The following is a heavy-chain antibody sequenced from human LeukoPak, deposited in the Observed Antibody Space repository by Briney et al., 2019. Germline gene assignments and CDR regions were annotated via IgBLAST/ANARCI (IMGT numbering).Heavy chain of an antibody. CDR3: ARVARIVGDIDY. Sequence: PSETLSLTCTVSGGSISSSSYYWGWIRQPPGKGLEWIGSIYYSGSTYYNPSLKSRVTISVDRSKNQFSLKLSSVTAADTAVYYCARVARIVGDIDYWGQGTLVTVSS. J-gene: IGHJ4*02. V-gene: IGHV4-39*07. CDR1: GGSISSSSYY. D-gene: IGHD1-26*01. CDR2: IYYSGST.